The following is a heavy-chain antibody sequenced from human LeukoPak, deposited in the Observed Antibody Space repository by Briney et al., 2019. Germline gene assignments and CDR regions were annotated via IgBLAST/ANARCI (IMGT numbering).Heavy chain of an antibody. Sequence: GGSLRLSCAASGFTFSSYSMNWVRQAPGKGLEWVSAISGSGGSTYYADSVKGRFTISRDNSKNTLYLQMNSLRAEDTAVYYCAKDGGDGYPNWFDPWGQGTLVTVSS. V-gene: IGHV3-23*01. CDR2: ISGSGGST. CDR3: AKDGGDGYPNWFDP. J-gene: IGHJ5*02. D-gene: IGHD5-24*01. CDR1: GFTFSSYS.